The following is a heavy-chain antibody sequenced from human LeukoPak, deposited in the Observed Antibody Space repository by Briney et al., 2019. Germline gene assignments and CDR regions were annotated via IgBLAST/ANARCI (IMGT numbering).Heavy chain of an antibody. J-gene: IGHJ4*02. V-gene: IGHV3-30-3*01. CDR1: GFTFSSYA. Sequence: PGGSLRLSCAASGFTFSSYAMHRVRQAPGKGLEWVAVISYDGSNKYYADSVKGRFTISRDNSKNTLYLQMNSLRAEDTAVYYCARDRGNIVATIPGSYFDYWGQGTLVTVSS. D-gene: IGHD5-12*01. CDR3: ARDRGNIVATIPGSYFDY. CDR2: ISYDGSNK.